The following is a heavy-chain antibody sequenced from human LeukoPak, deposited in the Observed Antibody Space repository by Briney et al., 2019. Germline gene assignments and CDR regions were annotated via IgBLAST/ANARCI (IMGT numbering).Heavy chain of an antibody. Sequence: GGSLRLSCAASGFTFSSYSMNWVRQAPGKGLEWVSYISSGSSTIYYADSAKGRFTISRDNAENSLYLQMNSLRAEDTAVYYCARKYGYFDSWGQGTLVTVSS. V-gene: IGHV3-48*01. CDR3: ARKYGYFDS. D-gene: IGHD2/OR15-2a*01. CDR2: ISSGSSTI. J-gene: IGHJ4*02. CDR1: GFTFSSYS.